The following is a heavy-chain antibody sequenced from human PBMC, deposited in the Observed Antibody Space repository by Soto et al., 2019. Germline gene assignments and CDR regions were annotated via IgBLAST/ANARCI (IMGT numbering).Heavy chain of an antibody. CDR3: ARVVPAEFGWFDP. CDR2: IYYSGST. CDR1: GGSFSGYY. Sequence: SETLSLTCAVYGGSFSGYYWSWIRQPPGKGLEWIGYIYYSGSTYYNPSLKSRVTISVDTSKNQFSLKLSSVTAADTAVYYCARVVPAEFGWFDPWGQGTLVTVSS. D-gene: IGHD2-2*01. J-gene: IGHJ5*02. V-gene: IGHV4-34*09.